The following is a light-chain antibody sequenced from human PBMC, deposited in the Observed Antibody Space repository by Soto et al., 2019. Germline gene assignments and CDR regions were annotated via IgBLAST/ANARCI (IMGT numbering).Light chain of an antibody. J-gene: IGKJ3*01. CDR2: WAS. CDR1: QRILYTSMNKNS. V-gene: IGKV4-1*01. Sequence: DIVMTQSPDSLAVSLGERATINCKSSQRILYTSMNKNSLAWYQTKPGQPPKLLIYWASTRESGVPDRFVGSVSGTAFTRTIGSLQAEDVEVYYCQQYYSTPFTFGTGTKV. CDR3: QQYYSTPFT.